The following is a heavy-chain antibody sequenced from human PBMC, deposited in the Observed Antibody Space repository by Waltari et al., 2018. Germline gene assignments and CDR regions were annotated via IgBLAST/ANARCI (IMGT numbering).Heavy chain of an antibody. J-gene: IGHJ5*02. V-gene: IGHV1-3*01. CDR3: ARGAVRVVVAATLLDP. CDR1: GYTFNSYA. D-gene: IGHD2-15*01. CDR2: INAGNGNT. Sequence: QVQLVQSGAEVKKPGASVKVSCKASGYTFNSYALHWVRQAPGQRLEWMGWINAGNGNTKYSQKFQGRVTITRDTSASTAYMELSSLRSEDTAVYYCARGAVRVVVAATLLDPWGQGTLVTVSS.